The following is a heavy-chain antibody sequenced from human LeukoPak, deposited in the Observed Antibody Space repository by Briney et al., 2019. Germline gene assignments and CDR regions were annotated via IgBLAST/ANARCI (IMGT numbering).Heavy chain of an antibody. V-gene: IGHV3-7*01. J-gene: IGHJ4*02. CDR3: ARDDGFYSASGIYQNYFDH. D-gene: IGHD3-10*01. Sequence: GGSLRLSCAASGFTFSAYWMSWVRQAPGKGLEWVANLKQDGSEKYYVDSVKGRFTISRDNAKNSLYLQMNSLRGEVTAVYYCARDDGFYSASGIYQNYFDHWGQGILVTVSP. CDR2: LKQDGSEK. CDR1: GFTFSAYW.